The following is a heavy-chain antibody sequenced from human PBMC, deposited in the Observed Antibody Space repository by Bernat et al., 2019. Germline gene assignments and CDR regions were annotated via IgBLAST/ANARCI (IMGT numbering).Heavy chain of an antibody. D-gene: IGHD2-2*01. CDR3: VRVAVYCVSTSCDAAWWFDT. Sequence: QVQLQESGPGLVKPSQTLSLTCTVSGDSISSGGYFWSWVRQHPGKGLEWIGYISHTGSTYYNPSLKSRVFISVETSKNQFSLKLSSVTAADTAVYYCVRVAVYCVSTSCDAAWWFDTWGQGTLVTVSS. CDR1: GDSISSGGYF. V-gene: IGHV4-31*03. J-gene: IGHJ5*02. CDR2: ISHTGST.